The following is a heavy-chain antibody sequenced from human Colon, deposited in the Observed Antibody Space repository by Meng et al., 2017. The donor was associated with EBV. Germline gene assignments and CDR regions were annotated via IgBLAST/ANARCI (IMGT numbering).Heavy chain of an antibody. CDR2: IYYSGST. CDR1: GSVIRSGAYY. CDR3: ARDRKHYGERGWFDP. J-gene: IGHJ5*02. Sequence: QVQLQGSGPGLVQHSQTVSLTCTVSGSVIRSGAYYWSWIRQPPGKGLEWIGYIYYSGSTYSNASIKSRVTISIDRSKNQFSLKLSSVTAADTAVYYCARDRKHYGERGWFDPWGQGTLVTVSS. D-gene: IGHD4-17*01. V-gene: IGHV4-30-4*01.